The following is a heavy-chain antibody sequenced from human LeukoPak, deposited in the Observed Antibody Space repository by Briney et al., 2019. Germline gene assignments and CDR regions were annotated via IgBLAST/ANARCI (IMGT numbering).Heavy chain of an antibody. V-gene: IGHV3-30*18. CDR1: GFTFSSYA. CDR2: ISYDGSNK. J-gene: IGHJ3*02. CDR3: AKETVVVVAATPDAFDI. D-gene: IGHD2-15*01. Sequence: GRSLRLSCAASGFTFSSYAMHWVRQAPGKGLECVALISYDGSNKYYADSVKGRFTISRDHSKNTLYLQMNSLRAEDTAVYYCAKETVVVVAATPDAFDIWGQGTMVTVSS.